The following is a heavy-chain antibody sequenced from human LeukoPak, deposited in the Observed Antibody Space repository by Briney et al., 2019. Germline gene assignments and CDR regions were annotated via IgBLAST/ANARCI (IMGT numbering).Heavy chain of an antibody. CDR3: AKARVSSGWYGDFDH. Sequence: PGGSLILSCAASGFTFSSYAMSWVRQAPGKGLEWVSAISGSGGSTYYADSVKGRFIISRDNSKNTLYLQMNSLRAEDTAVYYCAKARVSSGWYGDFDHWGQGNLVTVSS. V-gene: IGHV3-23*01. J-gene: IGHJ4*02. CDR1: GFTFSSYA. CDR2: ISGSGGST. D-gene: IGHD6-19*01.